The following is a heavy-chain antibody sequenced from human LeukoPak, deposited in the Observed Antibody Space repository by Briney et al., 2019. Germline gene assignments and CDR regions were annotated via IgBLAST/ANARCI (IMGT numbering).Heavy chain of an antibody. CDR1: GFTFSSYA. Sequence: GRSLRLSCAASGFTFSSYAMHWVRQAPGKGLEWVAVISYDGSNKYYADSVKGRFTISRDNSKNTLYLQMNSLRAEDTAVYYCAREHDYDFWNWGQGTLVTVSS. D-gene: IGHD3-3*01. CDR2: ISYDGSNK. J-gene: IGHJ4*02. V-gene: IGHV3-30*14. CDR3: AREHDYDFWN.